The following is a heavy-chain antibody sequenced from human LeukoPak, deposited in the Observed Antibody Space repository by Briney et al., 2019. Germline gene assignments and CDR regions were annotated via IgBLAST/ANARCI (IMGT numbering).Heavy chain of an antibody. CDR1: GGSISSYY. J-gene: IGHJ3*02. V-gene: IGHV4-59*12. CDR2: IYYSGST. CDR3: ASETGSGAFDI. D-gene: IGHD1-14*01. Sequence: SSETLSLTCTVSGGSISSYYWSWIRQPPGKGLEWIGYIYYSGSTNYNPSLKSRVTISVDTSKNQFSLKLSSVTAADTAVYYCASETGSGAFDIWGQGTMVTVSS.